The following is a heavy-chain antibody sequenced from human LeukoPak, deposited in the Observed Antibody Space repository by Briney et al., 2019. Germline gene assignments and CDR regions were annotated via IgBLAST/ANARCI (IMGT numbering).Heavy chain of an antibody. CDR2: IIPIFGTA. J-gene: IGHJ6*03. CDR1: GGTFSSYA. CDR3: ASTSSGYSYGYGYYYYMDV. Sequence: SVKVSCKASGGTFSSYAISWVRQAPGQGLEWIGRIIPIFGTANYAQKFQGRVTITTDESTSTAYMELSSLRSEDTAVYYCASTSSGYSYGYGYYYYMDVWGKGTTVTVSS. V-gene: IGHV1-69*05. D-gene: IGHD5-18*01.